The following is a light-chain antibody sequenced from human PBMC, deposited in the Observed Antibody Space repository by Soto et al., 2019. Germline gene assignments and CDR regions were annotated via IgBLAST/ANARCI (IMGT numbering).Light chain of an antibody. Sequence: EIVLTQSLATPSLSRGGRASISCRASQSVSSYLAWYQQKPGQAPRLLIYDASNRATGIPARFSGSGFGTDFTLTVCSLELEDFAVYYCQRRSNWPLTFGGGTKVDI. CDR2: DAS. J-gene: IGKJ4*01. CDR1: QSVSSY. V-gene: IGKV3-11*01. CDR3: QRRSNWPLT.